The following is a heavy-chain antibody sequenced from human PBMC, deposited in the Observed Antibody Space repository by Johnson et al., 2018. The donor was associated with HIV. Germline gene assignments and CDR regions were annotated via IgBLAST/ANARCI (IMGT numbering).Heavy chain of an antibody. CDR1: GFTVSTSY. CDR3: ARDPGSGGRPFDAFDF. Sequence: VQLVESGGGLVQPGGSLRLSCAVSGFTVSTSYMTWVRQAPGQGLDWVAVIFNSGTTYYAASVQGRFIISRDNSKNTLYLQMNSREAEDSAVYYCARDPGSGGRPFDAFDFWGQGTMVTVSS. CDR2: IFNSGTT. J-gene: IGHJ3*01. V-gene: IGHV3-66*03. D-gene: IGHD4-23*01.